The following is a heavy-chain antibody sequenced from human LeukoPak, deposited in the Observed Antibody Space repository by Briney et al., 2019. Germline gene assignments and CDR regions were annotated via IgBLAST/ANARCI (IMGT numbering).Heavy chain of an antibody. D-gene: IGHD4-17*01. Sequence: ASVKVSCKASGYTFAKYAIHWVRQAPGQRLEWMGWINAGNGNTRYSQRFQGRVTITRDTSASTAYMELSSLRSEDTAVYYCARDLYGEDDYWGQGTLVTVSS. J-gene: IGHJ4*02. V-gene: IGHV1-3*01. CDR2: INAGNGNT. CDR1: GYTFAKYA. CDR3: ARDLYGEDDY.